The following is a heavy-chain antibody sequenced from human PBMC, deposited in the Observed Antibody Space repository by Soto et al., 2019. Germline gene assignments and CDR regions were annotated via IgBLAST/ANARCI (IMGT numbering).Heavy chain of an antibody. CDR2: IYPGDSDT. Sequence: GESLKISCKGSGYSYTSYWIGWVRQMPGKGLEWMGIIYPGDSDTRYSPSFQGQVTISADKSISTAYLQWSSLKASDTAMYYCARHRGIAVAGLFYYFDYWGQGTLVTVSS. CDR1: GYSYTSYW. D-gene: IGHD6-19*01. CDR3: ARHRGIAVAGLFYYFDY. J-gene: IGHJ4*02. V-gene: IGHV5-51*01.